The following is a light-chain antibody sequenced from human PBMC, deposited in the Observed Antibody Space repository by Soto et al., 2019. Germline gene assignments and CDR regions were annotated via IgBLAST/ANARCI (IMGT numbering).Light chain of an antibody. CDR1: QSISSY. V-gene: IGKV1-39*01. CDR3: QQDNSSPLT. CDR2: AAS. Sequence: DFELTQCPTSLTPFVAPRVAISCLASQSISSYVDWYQQKPGKAPKLLIYAASSLESGVPSRFSGSGSGTEFTLTISSLQPDDFATYYWQQDNSSPLTFGGGTKVDIK. J-gene: IGKJ4*02.